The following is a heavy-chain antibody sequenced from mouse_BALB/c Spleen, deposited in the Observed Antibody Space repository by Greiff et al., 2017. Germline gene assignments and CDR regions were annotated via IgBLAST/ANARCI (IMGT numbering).Heavy chain of an antibody. J-gene: IGHJ4*01. CDR3: ARCHDYGGDYYAMDY. D-gene: IGHD2-4*01. Sequence: QVTLKASGPGILQPSQTLSLTCSFSGFSLSTSGMGVGWIRQPSGKGLEWLAHIWWDDDKRYNPALKSRLTISRDTSSNQVFHKIDSVDTADTATYDCARCHDYGGDYYAMDYWGQGTSVTVSS. V-gene: IGHV8-8*01. CDR1: GFSLSTSGMG. CDR2: IWWDDDK.